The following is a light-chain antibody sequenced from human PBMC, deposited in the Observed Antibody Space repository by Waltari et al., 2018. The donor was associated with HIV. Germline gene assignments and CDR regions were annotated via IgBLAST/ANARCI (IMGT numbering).Light chain of an antibody. CDR1: SSNIGAGFD. J-gene: IGLJ3*02. Sequence: QSVLTQPPSVSGAPGQRVTISCTGSSSNIGAGFDVHWYQQLPGTAPRLLIYGNNNRPSGVPDRFSGSKSGTSASLAITGLQAEDEADYDCQAYDSSLGGWVFGGRTKLTVL. CDR2: GNN. CDR3: QAYDSSLGGWV. V-gene: IGLV1-40*01.